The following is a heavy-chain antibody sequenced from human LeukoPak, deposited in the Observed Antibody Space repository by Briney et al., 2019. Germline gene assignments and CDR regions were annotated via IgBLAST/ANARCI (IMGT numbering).Heavy chain of an antibody. J-gene: IGHJ5*02. D-gene: IGHD3-10*01. CDR1: GFTFSDYY. Sequence: EGSLRLSCAASGFTFSDYYMSWIRQAPGKGLEWVSYISSSSSYTNYADSVKGRFTISRDNAKNSLYLQMNSLRAEDTAVYYCARLVYYYGSGSYLYDWFDPWGQGTLVTVSS. CDR2: ISSSSSYT. V-gene: IGHV3-11*06. CDR3: ARLVYYYGSGSYLYDWFDP.